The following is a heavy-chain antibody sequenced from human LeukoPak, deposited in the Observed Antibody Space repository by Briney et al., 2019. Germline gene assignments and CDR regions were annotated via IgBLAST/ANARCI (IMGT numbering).Heavy chain of an antibody. D-gene: IGHD6-13*01. CDR3: ARAPSSWPYYYGMDV. J-gene: IGHJ6*02. CDR1: GGSISSYY. CDR2: IYYSGST. V-gene: IGHV4-59*01. Sequence: SETLSLTCTVSGGSISSYYWSWIRQPPGKGLEWIGYIYYSGSTNYNPSLKSRVTISVDTSKNQFSLKLSSVTAADTAVYYCARAPSSWPYYYGMDVWGQGTTVTVSS.